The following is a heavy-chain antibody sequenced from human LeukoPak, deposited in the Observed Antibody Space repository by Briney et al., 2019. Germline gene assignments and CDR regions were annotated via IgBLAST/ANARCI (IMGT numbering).Heavy chain of an antibody. J-gene: IGHJ4*02. V-gene: IGHV4-4*07. CDR3: ASHGWVVNLGVTN. CDR2: IYTSGST. D-gene: IGHD3-10*01. CDR1: GGSISSYY. Sequence: SETLSLTCTVSGGSISSYYWSWIRQPAGKGLEWIGRIYTSGSTNYNPSLKSRVTMSVDTSKNQFSLKLSSVTAADTAVYYCASHGWVVNLGVTNWGQGTLVTVSS.